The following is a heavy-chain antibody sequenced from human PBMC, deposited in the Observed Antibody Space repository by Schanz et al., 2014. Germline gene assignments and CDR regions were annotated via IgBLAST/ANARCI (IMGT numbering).Heavy chain of an antibody. CDR3: ASALTTWGGMDV. Sequence: QVQWVQSGAEVKKPGASVKVSCKASGRTFIVYHVLHWVRQAPGQGLEWMGVINPSGGSTIYAQKFQGRVTMTRDTSTSTVYMELSSLRSEDTAVYYCASALTTWGGMDVWGQGTTVTVSS. D-gene: IGHD4-4*01. V-gene: IGHV1-46*01. CDR1: GRTFIVYH. CDR2: INPSGGST. J-gene: IGHJ6*02.